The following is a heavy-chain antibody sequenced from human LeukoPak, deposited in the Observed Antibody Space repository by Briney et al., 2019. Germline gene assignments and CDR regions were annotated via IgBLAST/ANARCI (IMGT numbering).Heavy chain of an antibody. V-gene: IGHV1-18*04. CDR1: GYTFTSYG. Sequence: ASVKVSCKASGYTFTSYGISWVRQAPGQGLEWLAWISAYNGNTNYAQKLQGRVTMTTDTSTSTAYMELRSLRSDDTGVYYCARDLTMVRGVIRYYFDYWGQGTLVTVSS. CDR2: ISAYNGNT. D-gene: IGHD3-10*01. CDR3: ARDLTMVRGVIRYYFDY. J-gene: IGHJ4*02.